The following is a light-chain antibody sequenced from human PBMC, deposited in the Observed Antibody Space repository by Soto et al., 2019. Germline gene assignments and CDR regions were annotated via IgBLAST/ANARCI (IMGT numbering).Light chain of an antibody. J-gene: IGLJ2*01. V-gene: IGLV2-14*01. CDR1: SSDVGGYNY. CDR2: EVS. CDR3: SSYTSSSTLVV. Sequence: QSALTQPASVSGSLGQSITISCTGTSSDVGGYNYVSWYQQHPGKAPKHMMYEVSNRPSGVSNRFSGSKSGNTASLTISGLQAEDEADYYCSSYTSSSTLVVFGGGTKVTVL.